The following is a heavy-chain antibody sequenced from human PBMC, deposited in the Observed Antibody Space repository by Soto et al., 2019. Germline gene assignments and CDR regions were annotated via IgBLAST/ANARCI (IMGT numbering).Heavy chain of an antibody. CDR1: GGSISSSSYY. D-gene: IGHD6-19*01. J-gene: IGHJ4*02. V-gene: IGHV4-39*01. CDR3: ARRTPVAGYYFDY. Sequence: QLQLQESGPGLVKPSETLSLTCTVSGGSISSSSYYWGWIRQPPGKGLEWIGSIYYSGSTYYNPTIRSRVTISVDTSKNQFSLKLSSVTAADTAVYYCARRTPVAGYYFDYWGQGTLVTVSS. CDR2: IYYSGST.